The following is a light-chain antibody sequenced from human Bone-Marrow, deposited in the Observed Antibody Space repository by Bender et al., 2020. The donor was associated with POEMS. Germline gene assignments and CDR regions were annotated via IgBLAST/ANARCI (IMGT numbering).Light chain of an antibody. CDR3: CSYAPSYTLI. V-gene: IGLV2-8*01. CDR1: SSDVGRYDY. CDR2: EVT. Sequence: QSALTQPPSASGAPGQSVTISCTGTSSDVGRYDYVSWYQQYPGRAPKLILYEVTQRPSGLPGRFSGSKSGNAASLTISGLQTEDEADYYCCSYAPSYTLIFGRGTKLTVL. J-gene: IGLJ2*01.